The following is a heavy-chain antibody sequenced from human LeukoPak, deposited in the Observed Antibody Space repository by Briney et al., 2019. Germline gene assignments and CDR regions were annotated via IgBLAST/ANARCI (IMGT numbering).Heavy chain of an antibody. J-gene: IGHJ6*02. CDR1: GLSIGDNT. Sequence: GGSLRLSCAASGLSIGDNTMHWVRQAPGKGLEWVSLISWDESTTYYSDSVKGRFTVSRDSSKNSLHLQMNSLRTEDTALYYCARGPNRWWVVSRNWGMDVWGQGTTVTVSS. V-gene: IGHV3-43*01. D-gene: IGHD2-15*01. CDR3: ARGPNRWWVVSRNWGMDV. CDR2: ISWDESTT.